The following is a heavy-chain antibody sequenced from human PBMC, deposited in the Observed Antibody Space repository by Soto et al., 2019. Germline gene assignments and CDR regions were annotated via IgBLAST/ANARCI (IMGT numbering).Heavy chain of an antibody. Sequence: GESLKISCKGSGYSFTSYWIGWVRQMPGKGLEWMGIIYPGDSDTRYSPSFQGQVTISADKSISTAYLQWSSLKASDTAMYYCARHPPSYSGYDSGPFNYYYYMDVWGKGTTVTVSS. J-gene: IGHJ6*03. D-gene: IGHD5-12*01. CDR2: IYPGDSDT. CDR1: GYSFTSYW. V-gene: IGHV5-51*01. CDR3: ARHPPSYSGYDSGPFNYYYYMDV.